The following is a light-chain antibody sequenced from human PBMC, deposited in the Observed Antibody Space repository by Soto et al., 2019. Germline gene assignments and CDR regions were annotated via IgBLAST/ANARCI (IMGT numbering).Light chain of an antibody. CDR2: EVT. V-gene: IGLV2-14*01. Sequence: QSALTQPASVSGSPGQSITISCTGTSSDVGGYNYVSWYQLHPGKAPKLMISEVTNRPPGVSNRFSGSKSGNTASLTISGLQTEDEADYYCSSYTSSSTWVFGGGTKLTVL. J-gene: IGLJ3*02. CDR3: SSYTSSSTWV. CDR1: SSDVGGYNY.